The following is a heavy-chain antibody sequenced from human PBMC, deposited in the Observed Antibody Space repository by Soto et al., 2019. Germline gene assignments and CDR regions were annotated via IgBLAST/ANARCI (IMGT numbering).Heavy chain of an antibody. J-gene: IGHJ4*02. CDR3: ARATIGGYYGGNSC. V-gene: IGHV1-18*01. CDR1: GYTFTSYG. Sequence: ASVKVSCKASGYTFTSYGISWVRQAPGQGLEWMGWISAYNGNTNYAQKLQGRVTMTTDTSTSTAYMELRSLRSDDTAVYYCARATIGGYYGGNSCWGQGTLVTVSS. CDR2: ISAYNGNT. D-gene: IGHD4-17*01.